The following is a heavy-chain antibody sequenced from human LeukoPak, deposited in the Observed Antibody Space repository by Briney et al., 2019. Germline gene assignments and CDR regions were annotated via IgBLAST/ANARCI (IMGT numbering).Heavy chain of an antibody. Sequence: ASVKVSCKASGYTFTSYGITWVRQAPGQGLEWMGWISAYNGDTKYAQNLQGRVTMTTDTPTSTAYMELRSLRSDDTAVYYCGRVDMATTKDYWGQGTLVTVSS. J-gene: IGHJ4*02. D-gene: IGHD5-24*01. CDR1: GYTFTSYG. CDR2: ISAYNGDT. V-gene: IGHV1-18*01. CDR3: GRVDMATTKDY.